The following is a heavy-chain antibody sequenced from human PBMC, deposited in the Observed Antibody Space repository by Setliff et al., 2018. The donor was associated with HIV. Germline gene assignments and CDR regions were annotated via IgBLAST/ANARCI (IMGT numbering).Heavy chain of an antibody. CDR3: ARPGVGTVSFDY. J-gene: IGHJ4*02. CDR2: IYHSGST. CDR1: DYSISSGYY. V-gene: IGHV4-38-2*01. D-gene: IGHD1-7*01. Sequence: PSETLSLTCAVSDYSISSGYYWGWIRQPPGKGLEWIGSIYHSGSTHYNPSLKSRVTISVDTSKNQFSLKLSSVTAADTAVYYCARPGVGTVSFDYWGQGTLGTVSS.